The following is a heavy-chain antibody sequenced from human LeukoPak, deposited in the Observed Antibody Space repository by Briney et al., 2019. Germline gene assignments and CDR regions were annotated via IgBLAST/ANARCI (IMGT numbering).Heavy chain of an antibody. J-gene: IGHJ4*02. D-gene: IGHD3-10*01. CDR2: IWYDGSNK. Sequence: GGSLRLSWAASGFTFSSYGMHWVRQAPGKGLEWVAVIWYDGSNKYYADSVKGRFTISRDNPKNTLYLQMNSLRAEDTAVYYCARDAVPYYYGSGSYQDYWGQGTLDTVSS. CDR3: ARDAVPYYYGSGSYQDY. V-gene: IGHV3-33*01. CDR1: GFTFSSYG.